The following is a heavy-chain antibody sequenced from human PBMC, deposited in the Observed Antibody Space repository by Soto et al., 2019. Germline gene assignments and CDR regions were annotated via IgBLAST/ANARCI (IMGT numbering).Heavy chain of an antibody. CDR1: GFTSSEHW. CDR2: TESNGGDT. V-gene: IGHV3-74*01. Sequence: EVQRLESGGDLVQPGGSLRLACAASGFTSSEHWMFWVRQAPGKGLVWVSRTESNGGDTVYADSVRGRFTISRDTAKNTVSLQMNSQRSEDTAVYYCGSLVKGEDLELWCQGKMVTVSS. J-gene: IGHJ3*01. D-gene: IGHD3-16*01. CDR3: GSLVKGEDLEL.